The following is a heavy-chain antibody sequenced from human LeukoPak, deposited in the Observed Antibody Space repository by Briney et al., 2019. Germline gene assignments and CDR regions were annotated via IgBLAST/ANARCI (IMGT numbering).Heavy chain of an antibody. Sequence: SETLSLTCTVSGGSISSGGYYWSWIRQHPGKGLEWIGYIYYSGSTYYNPSLKSRVTISVDTSKNQFSLKLSSVTAADTAVYYCARLGYYDSSGYYYRWYFDLWGRGTLVTVSS. V-gene: IGHV4-31*03. CDR3: ARLGYYDSSGYYYRWYFDL. CDR2: IYYSGST. CDR1: GGSISSGGYY. D-gene: IGHD3-22*01. J-gene: IGHJ2*01.